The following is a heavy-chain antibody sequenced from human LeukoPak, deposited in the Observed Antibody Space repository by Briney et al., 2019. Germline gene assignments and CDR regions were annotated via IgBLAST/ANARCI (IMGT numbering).Heavy chain of an antibody. CDR1: GFTFSSYS. Sequence: GGSLRLSCAASGFTFSSYSMNWVRQAPGKELEWVSSISSSSSYIYYADSVKGRFTISRDNAKNSLYLQMNSLRAEDTAVYYCARDRKMGSYDILTGYRYYFDYWGQGTLVTVSS. J-gene: IGHJ4*02. CDR3: ARDRKMGSYDILTGYRYYFDY. CDR2: ISSSSSYI. V-gene: IGHV3-21*01. D-gene: IGHD3-9*01.